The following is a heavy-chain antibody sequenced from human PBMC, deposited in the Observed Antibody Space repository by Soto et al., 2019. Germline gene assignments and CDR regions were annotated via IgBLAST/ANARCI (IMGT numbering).Heavy chain of an antibody. V-gene: IGHV4-59*01. D-gene: IGHD2-21*01. Sequence: PVGSLRLSCAASGFTFSSYAMNWLRQPPGKALEWIGYVYSSGSTNYNPSLKSRVTISVDTSRNQFSLKVNSVTAADTAVYYCARRAVVAVTGSLDNWLDPWGQGILVTFSS. J-gene: IGHJ5*02. CDR1: GFTFSSYA. CDR3: ARRAVVAVTGSLDNWLDP. CDR2: VYSSGST.